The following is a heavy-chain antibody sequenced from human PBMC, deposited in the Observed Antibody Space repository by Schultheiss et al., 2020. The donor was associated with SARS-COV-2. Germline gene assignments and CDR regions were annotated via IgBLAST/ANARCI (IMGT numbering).Heavy chain of an antibody. J-gene: IGHJ6*02. Sequence: GGSLRLSCAASGFTFSSYGMHWVRQAPGKGLEWVANIKQDGSEKYYVDSVKGRFTISRDNSKNTLYLQMNSLRAEDTAVYYCANSAGITVWFRESDGMDVWGQGTTVTVSS. CDR2: IKQDGSEK. D-gene: IGHD3-10*01. V-gene: IGHV3-7*01. CDR1: GFTFSSYG. CDR3: ANSAGITVWFRESDGMDV.